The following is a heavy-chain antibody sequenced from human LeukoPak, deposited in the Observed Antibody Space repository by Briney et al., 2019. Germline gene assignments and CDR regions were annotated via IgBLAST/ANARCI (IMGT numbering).Heavy chain of an antibody. CDR1: GFTFSDYY. CDR2: ISSSGSTI. CDR3: ARSGHYDYVWGSYRVFDY. Sequence: GGSLRLSCAASGFTFSDYYMSWIRQAPGKGLEWVSYISSSGSTIYYADSVKGRFTISRDNAKNSLYLQMNSLRAEDTAVYYCARSGHYDYVWGSYRVFDYWGQGTLVTVSS. D-gene: IGHD3-16*02. J-gene: IGHJ4*02. V-gene: IGHV3-11*04.